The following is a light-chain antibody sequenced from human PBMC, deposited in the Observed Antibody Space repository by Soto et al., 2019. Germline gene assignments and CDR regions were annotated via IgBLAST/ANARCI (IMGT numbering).Light chain of an antibody. Sequence: QSVLTQPPSVSGAPGQRVTFSCTGSSSNIGAGYDVHWYQQLPGTAPKLLMYGNSNRPSGVPDRFSGSKSGTSGSLAITGLQAEDEADYYCQSYDSSLSGVVFGGGTQLTVL. CDR3: QSYDSSLSGVV. CDR1: SSNIGAGYD. J-gene: IGLJ2*01. V-gene: IGLV1-40*01. CDR2: GNS.